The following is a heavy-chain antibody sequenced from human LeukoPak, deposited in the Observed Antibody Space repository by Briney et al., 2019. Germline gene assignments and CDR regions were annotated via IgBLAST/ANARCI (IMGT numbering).Heavy chain of an antibody. D-gene: IGHD3-10*01. J-gene: IGHJ4*02. CDR3: ARGAHYYGSGSYYNPLPFDY. V-gene: IGHV1-69*13. CDR2: IIPIFGTA. CDR1: GGTFSSYA. Sequence: GASVKVSCKASGGTFSSYAISWVRQAPGQGLEWMGGIIPIFGTANYAQKFQGRVTITADESTSTAYMELSSLRSEDTAVYYCARGAHYYGSGSYYNPLPFDYWGQGTLVTVSS.